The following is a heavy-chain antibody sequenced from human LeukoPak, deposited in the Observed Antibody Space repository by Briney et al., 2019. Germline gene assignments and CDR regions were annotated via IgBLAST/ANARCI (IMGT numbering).Heavy chain of an antibody. Sequence: ASVKVSCKASGYTFTSYYMHWVRQAPGQGLEWMGIINPSGGSTSYAQKFQGRVTMTRDTSTSTVYMELSSLRSEDTAVYYRARARPWYYYDSSGYPTDAFDIWGQGTMVTVSS. CDR3: ARARPWYYYDSSGYPTDAFDI. CDR2: INPSGGST. V-gene: IGHV1-46*01. D-gene: IGHD3-22*01. CDR1: GYTFTSYY. J-gene: IGHJ3*02.